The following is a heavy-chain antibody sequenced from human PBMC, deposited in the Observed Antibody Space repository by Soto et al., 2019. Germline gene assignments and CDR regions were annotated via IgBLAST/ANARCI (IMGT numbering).Heavy chain of an antibody. CDR2: INPNSGGT. CDR3: ARGGLEWDSTGGTLFDY. Sequence: QVQLVQSGAEVKEPGASVKVSCKASGYTFNGYFMHWVRQAPGQGLEWMGWINPNSGGTRYAQTSQGWVAMTRDTSISTAYLELSRLRSDDTAMYYCARGGLEWDSTGGTLFDYWGQGTLVTVSS. CDR1: GYTFNGYF. J-gene: IGHJ4*02. D-gene: IGHD6-25*01. V-gene: IGHV1-2*04.